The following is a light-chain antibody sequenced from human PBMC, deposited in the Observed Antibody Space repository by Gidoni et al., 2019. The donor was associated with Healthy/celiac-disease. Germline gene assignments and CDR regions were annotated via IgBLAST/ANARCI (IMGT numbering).Light chain of an antibody. CDR1: QSISSY. CDR3: QQSYSTPLT. Sequence: DIQMTQSPSSLSASVGDRVTITCRASQSISSYLNWYQQKPGKAPQLLIYAASSLQRGVPSRFSGSGSGTDFTLTISSLQPEDFATYYCQQSYSTPLTFGGGTKVEIK. J-gene: IGKJ4*01. V-gene: IGKV1-39*01. CDR2: AAS.